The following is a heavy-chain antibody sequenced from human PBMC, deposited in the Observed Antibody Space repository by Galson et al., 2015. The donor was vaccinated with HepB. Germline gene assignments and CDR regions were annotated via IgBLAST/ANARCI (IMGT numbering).Heavy chain of an antibody. Sequence: SVKVSCKASGYTFTSYDINWVRQATGQGLEWMGWMNPNSGNTGYAQKFQGRVTMTRNTSISTAYMELSSLRSEDTAVYYCASSGAGATAFDIWGQGTTVTVSS. D-gene: IGHD1-26*01. CDR3: ASSGAGATAFDI. J-gene: IGHJ3*02. CDR1: GYTFTSYD. V-gene: IGHV1-8*01. CDR2: MNPNSGNT.